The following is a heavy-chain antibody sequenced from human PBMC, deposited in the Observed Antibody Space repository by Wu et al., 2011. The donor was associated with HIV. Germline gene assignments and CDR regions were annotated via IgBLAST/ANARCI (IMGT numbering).Heavy chain of an antibody. CDR1: GYNFTGYY. J-gene: IGHJ6*03. CDR2: IIPNNGGA. CDR3: ARAPAATYYMDV. Sequence: QVQLVQSGAEVRKPGASVRVSCKTSGYNFTGYYVHWVRQAPGQGLEWMGWIIPNNGGANYAQTFQGRVILTRDTSISTAYMELSRLRSDDTAMYYCARAPAATYYMDVWGKGTTVTVSS. D-gene: IGHD2-2*01. V-gene: IGHV1-2*02.